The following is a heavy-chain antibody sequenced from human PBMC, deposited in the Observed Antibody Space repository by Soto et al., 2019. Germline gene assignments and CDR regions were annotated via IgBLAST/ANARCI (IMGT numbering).Heavy chain of an antibody. CDR1: GFTFSNFW. D-gene: IGHD6-13*01. Sequence: GGSLRLSCAASGFTFSNFWMHWVRQTPGKGLVFVAHIHFDGSAPLYADSVKGRFIISRDDAKNSLYLQMNSLRAEDTAVYYCAREEGIAAAGTSNWFDPWGKGTLVTVPS. CDR3: AREEGIAAAGTSNWFDP. J-gene: IGHJ5*02. CDR2: IHFDGSAP. V-gene: IGHV3-74*01.